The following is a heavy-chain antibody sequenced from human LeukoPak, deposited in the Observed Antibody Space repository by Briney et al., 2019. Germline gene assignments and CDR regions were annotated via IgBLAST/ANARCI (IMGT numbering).Heavy chain of an antibody. Sequence: PSETLSLTCNVSGGSISSGGFYWSWIRQHPAKGLEWFGHIYYSGSTYYNPSLKSRVTISVDMSKNRFSLKVSSVTAADTAVYYCARDRTRTQFFATPDAFEIWGQGTMVTVSS. V-gene: IGHV4-31*03. CDR1: GGSISSGGFY. CDR3: ARDRTRTQFFATPDAFEI. CDR2: IYYSGST. J-gene: IGHJ3*02.